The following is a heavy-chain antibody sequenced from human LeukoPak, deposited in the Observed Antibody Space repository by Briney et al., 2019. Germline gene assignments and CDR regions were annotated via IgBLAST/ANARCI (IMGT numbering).Heavy chain of an antibody. J-gene: IGHJ5*02. Sequence: GRSLRLSCAASGFTFSSYAMDWVRQAPGKGLEWVAVISYDGSNKYYADSVKGRFTISRDNSKNTLYLQMNSLGAEDTAVYYCARDPYNWNDGLNWFDPWGQGTLVTVSS. CDR3: ARDPYNWNDGLNWFDP. D-gene: IGHD1-20*01. CDR1: GFTFSSYA. V-gene: IGHV3-30-3*01. CDR2: ISYDGSNK.